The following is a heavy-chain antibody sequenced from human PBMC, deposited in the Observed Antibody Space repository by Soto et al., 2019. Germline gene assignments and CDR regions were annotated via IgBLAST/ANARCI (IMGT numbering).Heavy chain of an antibody. CDR3: ARLGGYYHSLDT. Sequence: SETLSLTCTVSGGSISSYFWSWIRQPPGKGLEWIGYIYYSGSTNYNPSLKSRVTISVDTSKNQFSLKLSSVTAGDTAFYYCARLGGYYHSLDTWGQGTLVTVSS. V-gene: IGHV4-59*08. D-gene: IGHD3-22*01. CDR1: GGSISSYF. J-gene: IGHJ5*02. CDR2: IYYSGST.